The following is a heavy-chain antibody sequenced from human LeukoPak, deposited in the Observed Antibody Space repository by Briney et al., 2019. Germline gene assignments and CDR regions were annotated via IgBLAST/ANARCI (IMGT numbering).Heavy chain of an antibody. CDR3: ASQGTSGSLNS. Sequence: EPGGSLKLSCAASGFTFGGSAMHWVRQASGKGLEWVGRIRSEANSYATAYAASVKGRFTISRDDSKNTAYLQTNSLKTEDSAVYYCASQGTSGSLNSWGQGAQVTVAS. J-gene: IGHJ4*02. D-gene: IGHD1-26*01. V-gene: IGHV3-73*01. CDR1: GFTFGGSA. CDR2: IRSEANSYAT.